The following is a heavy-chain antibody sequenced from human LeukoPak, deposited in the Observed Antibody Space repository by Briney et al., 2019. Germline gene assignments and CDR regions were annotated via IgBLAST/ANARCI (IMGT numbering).Heavy chain of an antibody. CDR3: ARGLIEYSSSFSDY. Sequence: ASVKVSCKASGYTFTGYYMHWVRQAPGQGLEGMGRINPNRGGTKYAQKFQGRVTMTRDTSISTAYMELSRLRSDDTAVYYCARGLIEYSSSFSDYWGQGTLVTVSS. J-gene: IGHJ4*02. D-gene: IGHD6-6*01. CDR2: INPNRGGT. CDR1: GYTFTGYY. V-gene: IGHV1-2*06.